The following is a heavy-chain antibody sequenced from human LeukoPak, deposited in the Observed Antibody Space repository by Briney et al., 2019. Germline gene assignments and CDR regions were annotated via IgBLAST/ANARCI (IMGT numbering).Heavy chain of an antibody. CDR3: ARVWGKYYYDSSGLYFDY. J-gene: IGHJ4*02. CDR1: GGTFSSYA. D-gene: IGHD3-22*01. V-gene: IGHV1-69*04. Sequence: SVKVSCKASGGTFSSYAISWVRQAPGQGLEWMGRIIPILGIANYAQKFQGRVTITADKSTSTAYMELSSLRSEDTAVYYCARVWGKYYYDSSGLYFDYWGQGTLVTVSS. CDR2: IIPILGIA.